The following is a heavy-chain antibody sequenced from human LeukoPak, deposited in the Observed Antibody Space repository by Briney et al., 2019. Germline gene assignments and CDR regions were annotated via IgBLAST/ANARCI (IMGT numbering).Heavy chain of an antibody. CDR1: GFTFSSST. Sequence: PGGSLRLSCAASGFTFSSSTMNWVRQAPGKGLEWVSSISYSSTSINYADSARGRFTISRDNAKNSLYLQMSSLRADDTAVYYCARSLEVDPWGQGTLVTVSS. CDR3: ARSLEVDP. CDR2: ISYSSTSI. V-gene: IGHV3-21*01. J-gene: IGHJ5*02.